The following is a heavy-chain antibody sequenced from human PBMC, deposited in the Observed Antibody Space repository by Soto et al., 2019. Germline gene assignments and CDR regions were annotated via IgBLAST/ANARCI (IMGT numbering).Heavy chain of an antibody. D-gene: IGHD3-22*01. CDR1: GFTFESYS. Sequence: EVQLVESGGGLVKPGGSLRLPCATSGFTFESYSMNWVRQAPGKGLEWVASMSGNNVYIFYADLVKGRFTISRDNAKNSVFLQMNSLRDEDTAIYYCAKGHFYDSSGWLDYWGQGTLVTVSS. CDR3: AKGHFYDSSGWLDY. J-gene: IGHJ4*02. CDR2: MSGNNVYI. V-gene: IGHV3-21*01.